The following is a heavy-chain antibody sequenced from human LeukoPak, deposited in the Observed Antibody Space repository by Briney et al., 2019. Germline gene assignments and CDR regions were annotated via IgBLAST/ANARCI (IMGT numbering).Heavy chain of an antibody. CDR1: GFTFSSYG. Sequence: GGPLKLSCAASGFTFSSYGMTWVRQAPGKGLEGVPFIRYDGSNKYYADSVKGRFTISRDNSKNTLYLQMNSLRAEDTAVYYCARSRPQLLWFGELKSWGQGTLVTVSS. CDR2: IRYDGSNK. D-gene: IGHD3-10*01. CDR3: ARSRPQLLWFGELKS. J-gene: IGHJ4*02. V-gene: IGHV3-30*02.